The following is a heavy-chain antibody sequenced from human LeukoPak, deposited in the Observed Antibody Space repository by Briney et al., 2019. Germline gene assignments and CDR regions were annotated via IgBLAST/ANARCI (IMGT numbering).Heavy chain of an antibody. CDR3: AREYGDYVYY. V-gene: IGHV3-66*01. J-gene: IGHJ4*02. CDR1: GFTVSSNY. Sequence: GGSLRLSCAASGFTVSSNYMRWVRQAPGKGLEWVSVIYSGGTTYYADSVKGRFTISRDNSKNTLYLQMNSLRAEDTTVYYCAREYGDYVYYWGRGTLVTVSS. CDR2: IYSGGTT. D-gene: IGHD4-17*01.